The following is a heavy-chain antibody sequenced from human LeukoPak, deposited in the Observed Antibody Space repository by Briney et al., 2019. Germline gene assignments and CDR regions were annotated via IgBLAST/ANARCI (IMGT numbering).Heavy chain of an antibody. CDR3: AYGSGSYLYYFDY. CDR1: GFTFSSYA. CDR2: ISGSGGST. J-gene: IGHJ4*02. V-gene: IGHV3-23*01. D-gene: IGHD3-10*01. Sequence: GGSLRLSCAASGFTFSSYAMSWVRQAPGKGLEWVSAISGSGGSTYYADSVKGRFTISRDNSKNTLYLQTNSLRAEDTAVYYCAYGSGSYLYYFDYWGQGTLVTVSS.